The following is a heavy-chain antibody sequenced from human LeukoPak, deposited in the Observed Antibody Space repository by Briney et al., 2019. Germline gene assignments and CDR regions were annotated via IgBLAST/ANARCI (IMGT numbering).Heavy chain of an antibody. CDR3: ARGTRGFGGAIDY. CDR2: IYHSGST. V-gene: IGHV4-38-2*01. CDR1: GYSISSGYY. Sequence: SETLSLTCAVSGYSISSGYYWGWIRQPPGKGLEWIGSIYHSGSTYYNPPLKSRVTISVDTSKNQFSLKLSSVTAADTAVYYCARGTRGFGGAIDYWGQGTLVTVSS. D-gene: IGHD3-10*01. J-gene: IGHJ4*02.